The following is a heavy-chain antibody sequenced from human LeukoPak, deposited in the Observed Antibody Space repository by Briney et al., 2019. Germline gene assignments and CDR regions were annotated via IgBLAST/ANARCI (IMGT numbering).Heavy chain of an antibody. CDR3: ARGQYYYDSSGYLDY. CDR2: IYYSGST. V-gene: IGHV4-39*01. CDR1: GGSISSSSYY. D-gene: IGHD3-22*01. Sequence: SETLSLTCTVSGGSISSSSYYWGWIRQPPGKGLEWIGSIYYSGSTYYNPSLKSRVTISVDTSKNQFSLKLSSVTAADTAAYYCARGQYYYDSSGYLDYWGQGTLVTVSS. J-gene: IGHJ4*02.